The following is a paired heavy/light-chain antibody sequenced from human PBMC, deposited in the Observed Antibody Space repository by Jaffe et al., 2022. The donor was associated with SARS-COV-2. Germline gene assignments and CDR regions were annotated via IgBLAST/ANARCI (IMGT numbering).Light chain of an antibody. CDR1: QSLLHSNGYNY. Sequence: DIVMTQSPLSLPVTPGEPASISCRSSQSLLHSNGYNYLDWYLQKPGQSPQLLIYLGSNRASGVPDRFSGSGSGTDFTLKISRVEAEDVGVYYCMQALQTALTFGGGTKVEIK. CDR3: MQALQTALT. J-gene: IGKJ4*01. V-gene: IGKV2-28*01. CDR2: LGS.
Heavy chain of an antibody. Sequence: QVQLQESGPGLVKPSETLSLTCTVSGGSISSYYWSWIRQPPGKGLEWIGYIYYSGSTNYNPSLKSRVTISVDTSKNQFSLKLSSVTAADTAVYYCARLITLFEGSSSLSGYYYGMDVWGQGTTVTVSS. D-gene: IGHD6-6*01. CDR2: IYYSGST. J-gene: IGHJ6*02. CDR1: GGSISSYY. V-gene: IGHV4-59*08. CDR3: ARLITLFEGSSSLSGYYYGMDV.